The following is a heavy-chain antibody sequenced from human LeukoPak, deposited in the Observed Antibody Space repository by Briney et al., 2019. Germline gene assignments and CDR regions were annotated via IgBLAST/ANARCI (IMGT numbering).Heavy chain of an antibody. D-gene: IGHD6-13*01. CDR3: ASAATAGPTYFDY. CDR1: GFTFSAYS. Sequence: GGSLRLSCAASGFTFSAYSMNWVRQAPGKGLEWVSSISSSGSYTYYADSMKGRFTISRDNAKNSLYLQMNSLRAEDTAVYYCASAATAGPTYFDYWGQGTLVTVSS. CDR2: ISSSGSYT. V-gene: IGHV3-21*01. J-gene: IGHJ4*02.